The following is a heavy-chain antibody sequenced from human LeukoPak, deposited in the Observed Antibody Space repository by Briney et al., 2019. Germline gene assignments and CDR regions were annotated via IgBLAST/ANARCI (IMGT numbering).Heavy chain of an antibody. CDR2: IIPIFGTA. J-gene: IGHJ3*02. Sequence: ASVKVSFKASGGTFSSYAISWVRQAPGQGLEWMGGIIPIFGTANYAQKFQGRVTITTDKSTSTAYMEMSSLRSEDTAVYYCARALFGGYSYGHDAFDIWGQGTMVTVSS. D-gene: IGHD5-18*01. CDR3: ARALFGGYSYGHDAFDI. CDR1: GGTFSSYA. V-gene: IGHV1-69*05.